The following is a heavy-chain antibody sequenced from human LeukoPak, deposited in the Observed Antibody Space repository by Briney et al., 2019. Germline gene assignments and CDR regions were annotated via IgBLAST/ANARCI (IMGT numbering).Heavy chain of an antibody. CDR2: IYYSGST. V-gene: IGHV4-39*07. D-gene: IGHD3-9*01. CDR1: GGSISSYY. J-gene: IGHJ4*02. Sequence: SETLSLTCTVSGGSISSYYWSWIRQPPGKGLEWIGSIYYSGSTYYNPSLKSRVTISVDTSKNQFSLKLSSVTAADTAVYYCASLYYDILTGPSYFDYWGQGTLVTVSS. CDR3: ASLYYDILTGPSYFDY.